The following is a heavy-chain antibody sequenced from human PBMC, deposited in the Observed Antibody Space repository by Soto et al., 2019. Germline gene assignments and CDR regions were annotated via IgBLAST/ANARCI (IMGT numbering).Heavy chain of an antibody. Sequence: GGSLRLSCSASGFTFSRFSMYWVRQAPGKGLELVSAISSGGGSAYHADSVKGRFTVSRDNSKNTLYLQMSGLRLEDTALYYCVKDSPMATVDFEYWGPGTLVTVFS. J-gene: IGHJ4*02. V-gene: IGHV3-64D*08. CDR1: GFTFSRFS. CDR2: ISSGGGSA. D-gene: IGHD4-4*01. CDR3: VKDSPMATVDFEY.